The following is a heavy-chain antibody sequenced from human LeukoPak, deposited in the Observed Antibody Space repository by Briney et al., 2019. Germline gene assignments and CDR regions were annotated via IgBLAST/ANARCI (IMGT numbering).Heavy chain of an antibody. D-gene: IGHD2-2*02. CDR1: GGSVSSSNYY. CDR3: ARQLYGAPDY. CDR2: IYYSGST. Sequence: SETLSLTCTVSGGSVSSSNYYWGWIRQPPGKELEWIGSIYYSGSTYYNPSLKSRVTISVDTSKNQFSLKLSSVTAADTAVYYCARQLYGAPDYWGQGTLVTVSS. J-gene: IGHJ4*02. V-gene: IGHV4-39*01.